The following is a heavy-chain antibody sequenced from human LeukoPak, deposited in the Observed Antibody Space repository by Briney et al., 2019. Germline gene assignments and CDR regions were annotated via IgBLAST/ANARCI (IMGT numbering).Heavy chain of an antibody. CDR3: ASLTYYYDSSGYYSPRYYYMDV. CDR1: GGTFSSYA. Sequence: SVKASCKASGGTFSSYAISWVRQAPGQGLEWMGRIIPIFGTANYAQKFQGRVTITTDESTSTAYMELSSLRSEDTAVYYCASLTYYYDSSGYYSPRYYYMDVWGKGTTVTVSS. J-gene: IGHJ6*03. D-gene: IGHD3-22*01. CDR2: IIPIFGTA. V-gene: IGHV1-69*05.